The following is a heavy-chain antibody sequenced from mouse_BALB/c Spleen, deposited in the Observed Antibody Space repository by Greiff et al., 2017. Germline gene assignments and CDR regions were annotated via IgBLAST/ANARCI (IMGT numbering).Heavy chain of an antibody. V-gene: IGHV1S127*01. J-gene: IGHJ3*01. Sequence: VQLQQSGPQLVRPGASVKISCKASGYSFTSYWMHWVKQRPGQGLEWIGMIDPSDSETRLNQKFKDKATLTVDKSSSTAYMQLSSPTSEDSAVYYCARSGQLGPSWFAYWGQGTLVTVSA. D-gene: IGHD3-1*01. CDR3: ARSGQLGPSWFAY. CDR2: IDPSDSET. CDR1: GYSFTSYW.